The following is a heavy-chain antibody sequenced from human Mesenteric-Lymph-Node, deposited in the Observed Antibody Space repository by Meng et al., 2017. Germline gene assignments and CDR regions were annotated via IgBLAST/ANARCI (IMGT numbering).Heavy chain of an antibody. Sequence: GESLKISCAASGFTFSSYSIHWVRQAPGKGLEWVAVISSDGSDKYYADSVKGRFTISRDNSKNTLYLQMNSLRAEDTALYYCTREYASGSYSGYWGQGTLVTVSS. V-gene: IGHV3-30*01. CDR3: TREYASGSYSGY. CDR1: GFTFSSYS. D-gene: IGHD3-10*01. CDR2: ISSDGSDK. J-gene: IGHJ4*02.